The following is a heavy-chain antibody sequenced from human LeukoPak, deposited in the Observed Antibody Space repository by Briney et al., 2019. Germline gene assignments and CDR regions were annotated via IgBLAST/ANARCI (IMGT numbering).Heavy chain of an antibody. CDR1: GGSFSGYY. J-gene: IGHJ6*03. D-gene: IGHD3-22*01. Sequence: PSETLSLTCAVYGGSFSGYYWSWIRQPPGKGLEWIGEINHSGSTNYNPSLKSRVTISVDTSKNQFSLKLSSVTAADTAVYYCARRATIYDSSGPSLYYYYYYMDVWGKGTTVTVSS. CDR3: ARRATIYDSSGPSLYYYYYYMDV. V-gene: IGHV4-34*01. CDR2: INHSGST.